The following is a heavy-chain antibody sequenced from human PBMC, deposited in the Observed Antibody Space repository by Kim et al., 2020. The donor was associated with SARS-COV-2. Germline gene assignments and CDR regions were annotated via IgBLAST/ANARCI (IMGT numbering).Heavy chain of an antibody. CDR3: ARLPSSGWFVLGYYYGMDV. J-gene: IGHJ6*02. Sequence: ASVKVSCKASGYTFTSYGISWVRQAPGQGLEWMGWISAYNGNTNYAQKLQGRVTMTTDTSTSTAYMELRSLRSDDTAVYYCARLPSSGWFVLGYYYGMDVWGQGTTVTVSS. CDR2: ISAYNGNT. V-gene: IGHV1-18*01. CDR1: GYTFTSYG. D-gene: IGHD6-19*01.